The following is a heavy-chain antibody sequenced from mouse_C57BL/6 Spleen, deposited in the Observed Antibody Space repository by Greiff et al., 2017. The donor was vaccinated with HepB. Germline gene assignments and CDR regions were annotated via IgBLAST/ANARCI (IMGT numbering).Heavy chain of an antibody. CDR2: IDPSDSYT. J-gene: IGHJ3*01. CDR1: GYTFTSYW. Sequence: QVQLQQPGAELVMPGASVKLSCKASGYTFTSYWMHWVKQRPGQGLEWIGEIDPSDSYTNYNQKFKGKSTLTLDKSSSTSYMQLSSLTSEDSAVYYCARRDYDYDGFAYWGQGTLVTVSA. V-gene: IGHV1-69*01. D-gene: IGHD2-4*01. CDR3: ARRDYDYDGFAY.